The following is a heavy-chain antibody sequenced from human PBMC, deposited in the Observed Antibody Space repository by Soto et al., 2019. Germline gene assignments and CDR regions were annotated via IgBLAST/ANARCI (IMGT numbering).Heavy chain of an antibody. V-gene: IGHV4-59*01. CDR1: GGSSSSYY. J-gene: IGHJ4*02. D-gene: IGHD5-18*01. CDR3: ARVPRGYSYGWYFDY. CDR2: IYYSGST. Sequence: SETLSLTCTVAGGSSSSYYWSWIRQPPGRGREWMGYIYYSGSTNYNPSLKSRVTISVDTSKNQFSLKLSSVTAADTAVYYCARVPRGYSYGWYFDYWGQGTLVTVSS.